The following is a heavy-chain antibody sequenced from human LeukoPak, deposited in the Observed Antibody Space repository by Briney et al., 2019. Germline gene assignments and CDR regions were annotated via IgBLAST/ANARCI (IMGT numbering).Heavy chain of an antibody. CDR1: GFTFSNAW. J-gene: IGHJ5*02. Sequence: MAGGSLRLSCAASGFTFSNAWMSWVRQAPGKGLEWVGRIKSKTDGGTIDYAAPVKGRFTISKDNSKNTVFLQMNSLRAEDTAMYYCASLYCSRGSCAFDVWGQGTLVTVSP. V-gene: IGHV3-15*01. CDR2: IKSKTDGGTI. CDR3: ASLYCSRGSCAFDV. D-gene: IGHD2-15*01.